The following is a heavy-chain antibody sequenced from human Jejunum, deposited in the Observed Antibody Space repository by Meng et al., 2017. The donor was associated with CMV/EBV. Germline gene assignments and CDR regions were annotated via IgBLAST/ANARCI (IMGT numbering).Heavy chain of an antibody. CDR1: GYTFTSYY. V-gene: IGHV1-46*01. Sequence: SGYTFTSYYIHWVRQAPGQGLEWMGLINPSGGTTNHAQKFQDRVTMTRDTSTNTVYMELKSLKSEDTAVYYCARDLIDVTGTGIDSWGQGTPVTVSS. CDR3: ARDLIDVTGTGIDS. D-gene: IGHD3-10*01. CDR2: INPSGGTT. J-gene: IGHJ5*01.